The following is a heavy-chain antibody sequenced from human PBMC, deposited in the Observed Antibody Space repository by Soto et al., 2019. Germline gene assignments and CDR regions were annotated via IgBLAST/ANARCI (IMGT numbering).Heavy chain of an antibody. V-gene: IGHV4-59*01. D-gene: IGHD2-2*01. J-gene: IGHJ6*02. CDR3: AREVCSSTSSYPPYYYCGMDV. CDR1: GGSISSYY. CDR2: IYYSGST. Sequence: QVQLQESGPGLVKPSETLSLTCTVSGGSISSYYWSWIGQPPGKGLEWIGYIYYSGSTNYNPSLPSGVTFSVGTANNQSSLKLSSMISADTAVYYCAREVCSSTSSYPPYYYCGMDVWGQGTTVTVSS.